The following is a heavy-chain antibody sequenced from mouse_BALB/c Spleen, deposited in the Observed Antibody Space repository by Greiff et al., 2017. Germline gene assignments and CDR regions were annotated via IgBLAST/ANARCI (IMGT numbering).Heavy chain of an antibody. J-gene: IGHJ1*01. V-gene: IGHV5-6*01. Sequence: EVKLQESGGDLVKPGGSLKLSCAASGFTFSSYGMSWVRQTPDKRLEWVATISSGGSYTYYPDSVKGRFTISRDNAKNTLYLQMSSLKSEDTAMYYCARGNYGNYRYFDVWGAGTTVTVSS. D-gene: IGHD2-1*01. CDR2: ISSGGSYT. CDR3: ARGNYGNYRYFDV. CDR1: GFTFSSYG.